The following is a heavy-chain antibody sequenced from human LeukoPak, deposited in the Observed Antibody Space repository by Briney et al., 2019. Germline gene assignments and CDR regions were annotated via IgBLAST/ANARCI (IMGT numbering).Heavy chain of an antibody. CDR1: GFTFDDYA. CDR3: AKDSGGWSYAFDI. Sequence: GGSLRLSCAASGFTFDDYAMLWVRQAPGKGLEGVSSISWDSGSIGYADSVKGRFTISRDNAKNSLYLQMNSLRAEDMALYYCAKDSGGWSYAFDIWGQGTMVTVSS. CDR2: ISWDSGSI. J-gene: IGHJ3*02. V-gene: IGHV3-9*03. D-gene: IGHD2-15*01.